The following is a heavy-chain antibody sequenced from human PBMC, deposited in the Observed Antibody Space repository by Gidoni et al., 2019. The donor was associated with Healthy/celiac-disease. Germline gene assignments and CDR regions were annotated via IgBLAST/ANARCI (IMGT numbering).Heavy chain of an antibody. CDR3: AAQSSPLYAFDI. CDR2: ISSSSSYI. CDR1: GFTFSSYS. J-gene: IGHJ3*02. Sequence: EVQLVESGGGLVKPGGSLRLSCAPSGFTFSSYSMTWVRQAPGKGLEWVSSISSSSSYIYYADSVKGRFTISRDNAKNSLYLQMNSLRAEDTAVYYCAAQSSPLYAFDIWGQGTMVTVSS. V-gene: IGHV3-21*01.